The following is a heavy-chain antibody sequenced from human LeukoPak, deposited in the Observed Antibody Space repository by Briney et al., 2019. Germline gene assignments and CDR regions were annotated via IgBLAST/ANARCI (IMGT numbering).Heavy chain of an antibody. CDR1: GGSISSSSYY. CDR2: IYYSGST. V-gene: IGHV4-39*01. J-gene: IGHJ4*02. D-gene: IGHD3-10*01. Sequence: SETLSLTCTISGGSISSSSYYWGWIRQPPGKGLEWIGSIYYSGSTYYNPSLKSRVTISVDTSKNQFSLKLSSVTAADTAVYYCARHELAYYGSGSYYDYWGQGTLVTVSS. CDR3: ARHELAYYGSGSYYDY.